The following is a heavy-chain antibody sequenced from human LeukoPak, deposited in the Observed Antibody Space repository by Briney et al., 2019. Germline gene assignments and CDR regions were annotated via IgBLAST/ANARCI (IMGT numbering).Heavy chain of an antibody. D-gene: IGHD6-13*01. J-gene: IGHJ5*02. CDR2: FDPEDCET. V-gene: IGHV1-24*01. Sequence: GASVKVSCKVSGYTLTELSMHWVRQAPGKGLEWMGGFDPEDCETIYAQKFQGRVTMTEDTSTDTAYMELSSLRSEDTAVYYCATLKIAAAFNWFDPWGQGTLVTVSS. CDR1: GYTLTELS. CDR3: ATLKIAAAFNWFDP.